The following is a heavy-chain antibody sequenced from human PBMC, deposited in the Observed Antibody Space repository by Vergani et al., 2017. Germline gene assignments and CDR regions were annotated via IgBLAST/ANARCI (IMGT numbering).Heavy chain of an antibody. Sequence: QVQLVESGGGVVQPGRSLRLSCAASGFTFNQYCMHWVRQAQGKGLEWVAVTWYDGNNKQYADSVKGRFTISRDNSKSTMYLQMNSLRDQDTGVYSCARDLQFLYNRFDPWGQGTLVTVSS. CDR3: ARDLQFLYNRFDP. CDR2: TWYDGNNK. V-gene: IGHV3-33*01. D-gene: IGHD1-14*01. CDR1: GFTFNQYC. J-gene: IGHJ5*02.